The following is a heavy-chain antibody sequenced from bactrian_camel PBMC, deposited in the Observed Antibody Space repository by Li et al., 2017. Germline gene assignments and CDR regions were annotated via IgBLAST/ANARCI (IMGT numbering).Heavy chain of an antibody. CDR2: IDTDRST. Sequence: HVQLVESGGGSVEAGGSLSTSCVVSGYSGGWYYVGWFRQAPGKGREGVARIDTDRSTTYADSIKGRFTISRDNAKNTLYLQMNSLKTEDTAVYYCARGPENLWEYGYWGQGTQVTVS. CDR1: GYSGGWYY. V-gene: IGHV3S55*01. CDR3: ARGPENLWEYGY. J-gene: IGHJ4*01.